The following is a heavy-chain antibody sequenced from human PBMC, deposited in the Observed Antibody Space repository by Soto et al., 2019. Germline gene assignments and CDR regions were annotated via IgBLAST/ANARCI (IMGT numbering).Heavy chain of an antibody. Sequence: EASVKVSCKASGFTFTSSAVQWVRQARGQRLEWIGWIVVGSGNTNYAQKFQERVTITRDMSTSTAYMELSSLRSEDTAVYYCARVSGYDSSGYPPYYFDYWGQGNMVTVS. CDR1: GFTFTSSA. D-gene: IGHD3-22*01. CDR3: ARVSGYDSSGYPPYYFDY. J-gene: IGHJ4*02. CDR2: IVVGSGNT. V-gene: IGHV1-58*01.